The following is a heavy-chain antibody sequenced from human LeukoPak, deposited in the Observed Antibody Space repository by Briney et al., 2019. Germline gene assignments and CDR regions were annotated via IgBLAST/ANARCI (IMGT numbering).Heavy chain of an antibody. Sequence: PSGGSLRLSCAASGFTFSSYWMHWVRQAPGKGLVWVSRINGDGSSTIYADSVKGRFTISRDNAKNTLFLQMNSLRAEDTAVYYCARWWLRSGDYWGQGTLVTVSS. CDR2: INGDGSST. J-gene: IGHJ4*02. D-gene: IGHD5-12*01. CDR1: GFTFSSYW. V-gene: IGHV3-74*01. CDR3: ARWWLRSGDY.